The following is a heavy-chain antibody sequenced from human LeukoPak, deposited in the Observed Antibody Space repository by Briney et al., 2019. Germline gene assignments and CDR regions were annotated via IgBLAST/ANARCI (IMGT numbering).Heavy chain of an antibody. J-gene: IGHJ4*02. CDR2: MTPNSGNT. V-gene: IGHV1-8*01. Sequence: SVKVSCKASGYTFTNYDVNWVRLATGQGLEWMGWMTPNSGNTGYAQNFQGRVTMTRNISTSTAYMELSSLRSDDTAVYYCARGRYRSGGRCYSPAGDYWGQGTLVTVSS. CDR3: ARGRYRSGGRCYSPAGDY. CDR1: GYTFTNYD. D-gene: IGHD2-15*01.